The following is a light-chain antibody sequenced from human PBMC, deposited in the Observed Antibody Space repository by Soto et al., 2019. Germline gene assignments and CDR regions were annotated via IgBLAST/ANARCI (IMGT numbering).Light chain of an antibody. CDR1: QGIRND. CDR2: AAS. J-gene: IGKJ1*01. Sequence: DIQMTQSPSSLSASVGDRVTITCRASQGIRNDLGWYQQKPGKAPKRLIYAASSLQSGVPSRFSGSGSGTEFTLTINSLQSEDFAVYYCQQYKNWFGSFGQGTKVEIK. V-gene: IGKV1-17*01. CDR3: QQYKNWFGS.